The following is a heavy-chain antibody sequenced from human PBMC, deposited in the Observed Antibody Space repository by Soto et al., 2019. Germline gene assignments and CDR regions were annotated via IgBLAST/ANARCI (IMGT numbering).Heavy chain of an antibody. CDR2: ISYDGSNK. CDR1: GFTFSSYG. V-gene: IGHV3-30*18. J-gene: IGHJ4*02. CDR3: AKDRYFDWLLLSYFDY. D-gene: IGHD3-9*01. Sequence: QVQLVESGGGVVQPGRSLRLSCTASGFTFSSYGMHWVRQAPGKGLEWVAVISYDGSNKYYADSVKGRFTISRDNSKNTLYLQINSLRAEDTAVYYCAKDRYFDWLLLSYFDYWGQGTLVTVSS.